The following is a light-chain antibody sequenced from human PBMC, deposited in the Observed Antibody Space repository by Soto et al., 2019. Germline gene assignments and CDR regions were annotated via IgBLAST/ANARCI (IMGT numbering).Light chain of an antibody. Sequence: EIVMTQSPATLPVSPGERATLSCRASQSVSSNLAWYQQKPGQAPRLLIYGTSTRATGVPARFSGSGSGTEFTLTISSLQSEDSAVYYCQQYNNWPRTFGQGTKVEIK. CDR2: GTS. J-gene: IGKJ1*01. V-gene: IGKV3-15*01. CDR3: QQYNNWPRT. CDR1: QSVSSN.